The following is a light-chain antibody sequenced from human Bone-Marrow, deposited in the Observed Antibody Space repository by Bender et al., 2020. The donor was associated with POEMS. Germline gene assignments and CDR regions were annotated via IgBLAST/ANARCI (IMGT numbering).Light chain of an antibody. V-gene: IGLV1-44*01. CDR2: SSH. Sequence: QSVLTQPPSASGTPGQRVTISCSGGSSNIGAHAVNWYQHLPGTAPKLLIYSSHRRPSGVPDRFSGSKSGTSASLAISGLQSEDETEYYCSAWDDSLSGPVFGGGTKLTVL. CDR1: SSNIGAHA. J-gene: IGLJ3*02. CDR3: SAWDDSLSGPV.